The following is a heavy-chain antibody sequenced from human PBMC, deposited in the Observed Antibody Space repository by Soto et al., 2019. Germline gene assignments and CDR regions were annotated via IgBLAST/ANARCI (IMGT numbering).Heavy chain of an antibody. V-gene: IGHV4-34*01. CDR3: VRIRYQLPSSVLWLDP. CDR1: GGSFSAYY. CDR2: INHVGGT. D-gene: IGHD3-16*01. Sequence: SETLSLTCAVYGGSFSAYYWSWIRQPPGKGLEWIGEINHVGGTNYNPSLKSRVTMSVDTSQNQFSLRLISVTAADTAMYFCVRIRYQLPSSVLWLDPWGQGTPVTVSS. J-gene: IGHJ5*02.